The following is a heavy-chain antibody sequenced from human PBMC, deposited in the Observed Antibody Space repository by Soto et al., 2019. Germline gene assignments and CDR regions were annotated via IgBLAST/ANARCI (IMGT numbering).Heavy chain of an antibody. V-gene: IGHV3-13*05. J-gene: IGHJ3*02. CDR3: ARAGRDDAFDI. CDR1: GFTFSSYD. Sequence: GGSLRLSCAASGFTFSSYDMHWVRQATGKGLEWVSAIGTAGDPYYPGSVKGRLTISRENAKNSVYLQMNSLRAGDTAVYYCARAGRDDAFDIWGQGTMVTVSS. CDR2: IGTAGDP.